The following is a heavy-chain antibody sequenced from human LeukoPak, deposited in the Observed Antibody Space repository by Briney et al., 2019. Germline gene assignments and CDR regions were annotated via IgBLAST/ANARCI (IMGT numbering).Heavy chain of an antibody. CDR2: VYYNGIT. D-gene: IGHD1/OR15-1a*01. J-gene: IGHJ4*02. V-gene: IGHV4-59*01. CDR3: ASQLGGTTFH. Sequence: SETLSLTCTVSGVFINTYFWSWIRQPPGKGLEWIGYVYYNGITNYNPSLKSRVSISLDTSKNQFSLRLNSVTAAETAVYYCASQLGGTTFHWGQGILVTVSS. CDR1: GVFINTYF.